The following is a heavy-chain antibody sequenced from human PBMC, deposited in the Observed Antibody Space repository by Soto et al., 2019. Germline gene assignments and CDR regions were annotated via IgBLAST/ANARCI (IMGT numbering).Heavy chain of an antibody. V-gene: IGHV4-28*01. Sequence: SETLSLTCTVSGDSIRSSDWWGWIRQPPGKGLEWIGYITHGGSTNYNPSLKRRVTMSVDPSKNQFSLNLTSVTAVDTAVYYCARMAVTTFYYYAMDVWGQGTTVTVSS. CDR1: GDSIRSSDW. CDR2: ITHGGST. D-gene: IGHD6-19*01. CDR3: ARMAVTTFYYYAMDV. J-gene: IGHJ6*02.